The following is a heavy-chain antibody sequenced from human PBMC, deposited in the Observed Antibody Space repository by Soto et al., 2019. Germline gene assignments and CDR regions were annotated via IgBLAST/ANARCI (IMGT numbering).Heavy chain of an antibody. V-gene: IGHV4-59*01. J-gene: IGHJ4*02. Sequence: QVQLQESGPGLVKPSETLSLTCTVSGGSISSYYWSWIRQPPGKGLEWIGYIYYSGSTKYTPSLKSRVTISVDTSKNQFSLKLSSVTAADTAVYYCARGLGWGNYFHYWGQGPLVTVSS. CDR3: ARGLGWGNYFHY. D-gene: IGHD3-16*01. CDR2: IYYSGST. CDR1: GGSISSYY.